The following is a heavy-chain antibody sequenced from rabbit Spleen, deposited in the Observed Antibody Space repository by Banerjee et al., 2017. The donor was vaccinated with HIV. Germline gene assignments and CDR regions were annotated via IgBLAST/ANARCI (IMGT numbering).Heavy chain of an antibody. CDR3: VRNSGWGVSYFTL. J-gene: IGHJ4*01. CDR2: IDPIFGGT. CDR1: GFSFSSSYD. Sequence: QEQLVESGGGLVKPGASLTLTCTASGFSFSSSYDMCWVRQAPGKGLEWIGYIDPIFGGTYYATWVNGRFTISSHNAQNTLFLQLNSLTVADTATYFCVRNSGWGVSYFTLWGQGTLVTVS. V-gene: IGHV1S43*01. D-gene: IGHD4-1*01.